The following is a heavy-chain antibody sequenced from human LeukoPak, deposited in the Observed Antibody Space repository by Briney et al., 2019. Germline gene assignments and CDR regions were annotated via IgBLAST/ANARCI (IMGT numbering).Heavy chain of an antibody. V-gene: IGHV3-23*01. CDR2: ISDSGGST. J-gene: IGHJ4*02. Sequence: SGGSLRLSCAASGFTFSISAMSWVRQAPGKGLEWVSGISDSGGSTFYADSVKGRFTISRDNSKNTLYLQMNSLRAEDTAVYYCAKGGKRRWFGELLKWGFDYWGQGTLVTVSS. CDR3: AKGGKRRWFGELLKWGFDY. CDR1: GFTFSISA. D-gene: IGHD3-10*01.